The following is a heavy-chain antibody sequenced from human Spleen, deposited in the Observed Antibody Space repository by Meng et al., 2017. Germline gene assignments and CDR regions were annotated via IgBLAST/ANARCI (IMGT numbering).Heavy chain of an antibody. CDR1: GFTVSTNY. CDR2: ISASGGDT. CDR3: PKDFDY. Sequence: EVQLVESGGGLVQPGGSLRLSCAASGFTVSTNYMSWVRQAPGKGLEWVSAISASGGDTYYADSVEGRFTISRDNSKNTLSLQMNSLRAEDTAVYFCPKDFDYWGQGTLVTVSS. V-gene: IGHV3-23*04. J-gene: IGHJ4*02.